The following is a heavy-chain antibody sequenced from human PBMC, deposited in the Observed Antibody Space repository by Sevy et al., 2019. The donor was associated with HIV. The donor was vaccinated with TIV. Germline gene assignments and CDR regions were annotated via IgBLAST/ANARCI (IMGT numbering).Heavy chain of an antibody. V-gene: IGHV3-30*02. CDR1: GFSSYG. D-gene: IGHD2-21*01. CDR2: IQYDGSNK. CDR3: VKEGGGEGGDH. Sequence: GGSLRLSCAASGFSSYGMHWVRQAPGKGLEWMSYIQYDGSNKDYADSVKGRFTISRDNSKNTLYLQMNSLRVEDTAVFYCVKEGGGEGGDHWGQGTLVTVSS. J-gene: IGHJ4*02.